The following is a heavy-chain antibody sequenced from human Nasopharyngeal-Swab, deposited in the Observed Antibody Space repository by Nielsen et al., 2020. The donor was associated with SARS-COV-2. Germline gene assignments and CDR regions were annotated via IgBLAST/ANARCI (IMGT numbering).Heavy chain of an antibody. CDR1: GYTFTSYY. CDR2: INPSGGST. Sequence: ASVKVSCKASGYTFTSYYMHLVRQAAGQGLEWMGIINPSGGSTSYAQKFQGRVTMTRDTSTSTAYMELRSLRSDDTAVYYCAREGIADYDYVWGSSDYWGQGTLVTVSS. V-gene: IGHV1-46*01. J-gene: IGHJ4*02. D-gene: IGHD3-16*01. CDR3: AREGIADYDYVWGSSDY.